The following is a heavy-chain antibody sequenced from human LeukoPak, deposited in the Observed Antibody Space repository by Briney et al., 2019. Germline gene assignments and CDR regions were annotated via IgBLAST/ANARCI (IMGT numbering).Heavy chain of an antibody. D-gene: IGHD3-22*01. Sequence: GGSLRLSCAASGFTFSSYSMNWVRQAPGKGLEWVSYISSSSSTIYYADSVKGRFTISRDNAKNSLYLQMNSLRAEDTTVYYCARLTGYYDSSGYLDYWGQGTLVTVSS. CDR3: ARLTGYYDSSGYLDY. CDR2: ISSSSSTI. CDR1: GFTFSSYS. J-gene: IGHJ4*02. V-gene: IGHV3-48*01.